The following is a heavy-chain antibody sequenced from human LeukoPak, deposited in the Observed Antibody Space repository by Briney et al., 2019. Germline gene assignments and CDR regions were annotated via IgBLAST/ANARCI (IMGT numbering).Heavy chain of an antibody. D-gene: IGHD2-2*01. CDR2: ISSNGGST. CDR1: GFTFSSYA. V-gene: IGHV3-64*01. CDR3: ARVPFVVPAPDWYFDL. Sequence: GGSLRLSCAASGFTFSSYAMHWVRLAPGKGLEYVSAISSNGGSTYYANSVKGRFTISRDNSKNTLYLQMGSLRAEDMAVYYCARVPFVVPAPDWYFDLWGRGTLVTVSS. J-gene: IGHJ2*01.